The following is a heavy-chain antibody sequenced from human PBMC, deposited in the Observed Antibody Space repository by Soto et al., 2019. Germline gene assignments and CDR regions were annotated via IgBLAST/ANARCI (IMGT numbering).Heavy chain of an antibody. CDR3: VRDPQWIIGAS. J-gene: IGHJ5*02. V-gene: IGHV4-39*02. D-gene: IGHD5-12*01. CDR2: LIYSGDG. Sequence: SETLSLTCNLSGPSISSNNYWGWLRKAGGKGLEWIGSLIYSGDGMYNRALQSRFTVFVDTSKNQFGMKLSSVTAADTAVYYCVRDPQWIIGASWGQRSLVPVSS. CDR1: GPSISSNNY.